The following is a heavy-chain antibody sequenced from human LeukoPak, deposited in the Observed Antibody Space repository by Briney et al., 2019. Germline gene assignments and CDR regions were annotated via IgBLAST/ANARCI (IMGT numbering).Heavy chain of an antibody. Sequence: KSGGSLRLSCAASGFTFSSYSMNWVRQAPGKGLEWVSSISSSSSYIYYADSVKGRFTISRDNAKNSLYLQMNSLRAEDTAVYYCARLLVVAATRGYYYYGMDVWGQGTTVTVSS. CDR2: ISSSSSYI. D-gene: IGHD2-15*01. V-gene: IGHV3-21*01. CDR3: ARLLVVAATRGYYYYGMDV. CDR1: GFTFSSYS. J-gene: IGHJ6*02.